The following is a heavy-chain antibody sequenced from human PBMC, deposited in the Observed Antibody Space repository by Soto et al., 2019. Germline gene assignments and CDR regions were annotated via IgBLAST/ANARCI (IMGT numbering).Heavy chain of an antibody. D-gene: IGHD2-15*01. Sequence: PSETLSLTCAVSGYSISSGYYWGWIRQPPGKGLEWIGTIYHSGSTYYNPSLKSRVTISVDTSKNQFSLKLNSVTAADTAVYYWARALYCRGGSCSPLRGMDVWGLGTTVTVSS. CDR2: IYHSGST. V-gene: IGHV4-38-2*01. CDR1: GYSISSGYY. J-gene: IGHJ6*02. CDR3: ARALYCRGGSCSPLRGMDV.